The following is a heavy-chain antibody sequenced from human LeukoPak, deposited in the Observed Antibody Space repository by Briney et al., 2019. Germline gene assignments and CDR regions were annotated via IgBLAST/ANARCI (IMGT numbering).Heavy chain of an antibody. V-gene: IGHV3-30*02. CDR2: IRYDGSNK. Sequence: GGSLRLSCAASGFTFSSYGMHWVRQAPGKGLEWVAFIRYDGSNKYYADSVKGRFTISRDNSKNTLYLQMGSLRAEDMAVYYCARDPERPGDAFDIWGQGTMVTVSS. J-gene: IGHJ3*02. CDR3: ARDPERPGDAFDI. CDR1: GFTFSSYG. D-gene: IGHD1-14*01.